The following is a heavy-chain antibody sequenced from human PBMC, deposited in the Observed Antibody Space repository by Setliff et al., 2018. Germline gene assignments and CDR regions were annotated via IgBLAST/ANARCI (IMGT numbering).Heavy chain of an antibody. CDR2: ISGSGGST. V-gene: IGHV3-23*01. D-gene: IGHD3-3*01. J-gene: IGHJ6*03. CDR1: GFTFGDYA. CDR3: TRERSEDFWSGYPYYYYMDV. Sequence: LRLSCTASGFTFGDYAMSWVRQAPGKGLEWVSAISGSGGSTYYADSVKGRFTISRDNSKNTLYLQMNSLKTEDTAVYYCTRERSEDFWSGYPYYYYMDVWGKGTTVTVSS.